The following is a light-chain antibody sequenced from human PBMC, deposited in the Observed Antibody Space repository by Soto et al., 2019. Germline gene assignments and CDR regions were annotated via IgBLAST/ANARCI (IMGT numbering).Light chain of an antibody. CDR1: QTISTY. V-gene: IGKV1-39*01. Sequence: DIQMTQSPSSLSAPVGDRVTITCRASQTISTYLNWYQQEPGKAPKLLIYAASSLQSGVPSRFSGSGSGTDFTLTTSSLQPEDFAAYYCQQSHGIPYTFGQGTKLEIK. CDR2: AAS. J-gene: IGKJ2*01. CDR3: QQSHGIPYT.